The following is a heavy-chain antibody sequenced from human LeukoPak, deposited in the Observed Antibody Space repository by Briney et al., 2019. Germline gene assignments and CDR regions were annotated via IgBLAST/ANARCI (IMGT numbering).Heavy chain of an antibody. D-gene: IGHD3-16*01. CDR2: ISSSSSYI. J-gene: IGHJ5*02. CDR1: GFTFSSYS. Sequence: GGSLRLSCAASGFTFSSYSMNWVRQAPGKGLEWVSSISSSSSYIYYADSVKGRFTISRDNAKNSLYLQMNSLRAEDTAAYYCARDRSGGNWFDPWGQGTLVTVSS. CDR3: ARDRSGGNWFDP. V-gene: IGHV3-21*01.